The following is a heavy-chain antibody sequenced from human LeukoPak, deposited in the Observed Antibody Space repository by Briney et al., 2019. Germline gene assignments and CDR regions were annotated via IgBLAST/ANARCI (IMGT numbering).Heavy chain of an antibody. Sequence: SGGSLRLSCAASGFTFSNYAIHWVRQAPGKGLEWVAIISYDGSNKYYADFVKGRFTISRDNSKNTLYLQMNSLRAEDTAVYYCAREGRFFERWSFDIWGQGTMVTVSS. CDR3: AREGRFFERWSFDI. CDR2: ISYDGSNK. J-gene: IGHJ3*02. V-gene: IGHV3-30-3*01. CDR1: GFTFSNYA. D-gene: IGHD3-9*01.